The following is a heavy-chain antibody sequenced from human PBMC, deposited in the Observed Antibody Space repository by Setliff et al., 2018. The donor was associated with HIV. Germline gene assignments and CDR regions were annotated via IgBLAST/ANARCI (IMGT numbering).Heavy chain of an antibody. CDR1: GSSFDDYY. CDR3: ARDLAYCSGGSCYRPFIYYFYYIDV. Sequence: ASVKVSCKASGSSFDDYYIHWVRQAPGQGLEWMGCVIPNSGKTYYAQEFQGRVTMTSDTSINTAYMEVSWLTSDDTAIYYCARDLAYCSGGSCYRPFIYYFYYIDVWGKGATVTVSS. CDR2: VIPNSGKT. J-gene: IGHJ6*03. V-gene: IGHV1-2*02. D-gene: IGHD2-15*01.